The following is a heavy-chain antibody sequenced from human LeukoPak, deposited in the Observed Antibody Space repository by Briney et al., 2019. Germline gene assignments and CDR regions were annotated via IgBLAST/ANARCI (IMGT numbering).Heavy chain of an antibody. D-gene: IGHD3-3*02. Sequence: ESLKISCKGSGYSFTSYWIGWVRQMPGKGLEWMGIIYPGDSDTRYSPSFQGQVTISADKSISTAYLQWSSLKASDTAMYYCARSHFRSGGYPREYYYYGMDVWGQGTTVTVSS. V-gene: IGHV5-51*01. CDR3: ARSHFRSGGYPREYYYYGMDV. CDR1: GYSFTSYW. CDR2: IYPGDSDT. J-gene: IGHJ6*02.